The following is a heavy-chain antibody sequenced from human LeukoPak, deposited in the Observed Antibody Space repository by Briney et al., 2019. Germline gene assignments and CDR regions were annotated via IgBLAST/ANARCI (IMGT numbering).Heavy chain of an antibody. V-gene: IGHV3-48*04. CDR3: ARDGGPVVTSSY. D-gene: IGHD4-23*01. CDR1: GFTFSSYS. Sequence: GGSLRLSCAASGFTFSSYSMNWVRQAPGKGLEWVSYISSSSSTIYYADSVKGRFTISRGNAKNLLYLQMNSLRVEDTAVYYCARDGGPVVTSSYWGQGTLVTVSS. J-gene: IGHJ4*02. CDR2: ISSSSSTI.